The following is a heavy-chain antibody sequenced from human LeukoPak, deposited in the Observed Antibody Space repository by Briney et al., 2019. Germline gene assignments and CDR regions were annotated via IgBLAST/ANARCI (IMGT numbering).Heavy chain of an antibody. V-gene: IGHV3-23*01. Sequence: GGSLRLSCAASGFTFSSYAMSWVRQAPGKGLEWVSAISGSGGSTYYADSVKGRFTISRDNSKNTLYLQMNSLRAEDTAVYYCAKGEYYYDSSGYYYGEYFQHWGQGTLVTVSS. D-gene: IGHD3-22*01. J-gene: IGHJ1*01. CDR2: ISGSGGST. CDR1: GFTFSSYA. CDR3: AKGEYYYDSSGYYYGEYFQH.